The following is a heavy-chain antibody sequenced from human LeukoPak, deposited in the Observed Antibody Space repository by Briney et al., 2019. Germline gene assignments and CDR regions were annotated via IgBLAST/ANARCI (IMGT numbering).Heavy chain of an antibody. J-gene: IGHJ6*02. CDR3: ARELSYSELRDYYYGMDV. Sequence: QSGGSLVLSCAASGFTFSSYAMHWVRQAPGKGLEWVAVISYDGSNKYYADSVKGRFTISRDNSKNTLYLQMNSLRAEDTAVYYCARELSYSELRDYYYGMDVWGQGTTVTVSS. CDR1: GFTFSSYA. V-gene: IGHV3-30-3*01. CDR2: ISYDGSNK. D-gene: IGHD1-26*01.